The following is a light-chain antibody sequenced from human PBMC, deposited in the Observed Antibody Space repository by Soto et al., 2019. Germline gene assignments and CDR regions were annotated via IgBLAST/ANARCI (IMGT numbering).Light chain of an antibody. CDR2: YDS. Sequence: SYELTQPPSVSVAPGQTATITCGGNNIGSKSVHWYQQKTGQAPVVVIYYDSDRPSGIPERFSGSNSGNTATLTISRVEAGDEADYYCQVWDSSSDHVVFGGGTQLTVL. CDR3: QVWDSSSDHVV. V-gene: IGLV3-21*04. J-gene: IGLJ7*01. CDR1: NIGSKS.